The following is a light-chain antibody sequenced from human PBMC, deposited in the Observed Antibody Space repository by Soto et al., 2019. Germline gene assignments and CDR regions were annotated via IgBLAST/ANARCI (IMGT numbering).Light chain of an antibody. CDR1: QSVSSA. CDR3: QQYDFSLRT. V-gene: IGKV3-11*01. Sequence: EIVLTQSPATLSLSPGEGATLSCKAGQSVSSALVWYPQKPGQAPRLLIYDASKRATGIPARFSGSGSGTAFTLTISRLEPEDFAVYYCQQYDFSLRTFGQGTKVDI. CDR2: DAS. J-gene: IGKJ1*01.